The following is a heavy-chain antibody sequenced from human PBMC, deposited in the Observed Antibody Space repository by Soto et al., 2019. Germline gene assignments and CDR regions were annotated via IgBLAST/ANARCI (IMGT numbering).Heavy chain of an antibody. CDR3: ARQSGITISGVVIGDYDYAMDV. J-gene: IGHJ6*02. CDR2: INPNSGDT. Sequence: QVQLVQSGAEVKKPGASVKVSCKASGYTFTGYNLHWVRQAPGQGLEWMGWINPNSGDTLYAQKFQGRVTMTRDTSISTAYMELSSLRSDDTAVYYCARQSGITISGVVIGDYDYAMDVWGQGTTGTVSS. CDR1: GYTFTGYN. V-gene: IGHV1-2*02. D-gene: IGHD3-3*01.